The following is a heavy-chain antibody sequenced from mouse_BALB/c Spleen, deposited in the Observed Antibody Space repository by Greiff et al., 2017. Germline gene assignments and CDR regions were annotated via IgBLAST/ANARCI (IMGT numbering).Heavy chain of an antibody. CDR1: GFAFSSYD. V-gene: IGHV5-9*02. J-gene: IGHJ3*01. Sequence: EVQGVESGGGLVKPGGSLKLSCAASGFAFSSYDMSWVRQTPEKRLEWVATISDGGSYTYYPDSVKGRFTISRDNARNILYLQMSSLRSEDTAMYYCARGLYGGSYWGQGTLVTVSA. CDR3: ARGLYGGSY. D-gene: IGHD1-1*02. CDR2: ISDGGSYT.